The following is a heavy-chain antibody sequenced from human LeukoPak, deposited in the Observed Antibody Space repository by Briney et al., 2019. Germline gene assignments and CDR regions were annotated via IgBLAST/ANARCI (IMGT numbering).Heavy chain of an antibody. CDR1: GFTFSSYS. CDR2: ISSSSYI. J-gene: IGHJ3*02. V-gene: IGHV3-21*01. D-gene: IGHD6-13*01. Sequence: GGSLRLSCAASGFTFSSYSMNWVRQAPGKGLEWVSSISSSSYIYYADSVKGRFTISRDNAKNSLYLQMNSLRAEDTAVYYCARDHIAAADNDAFDIWGQGTMVTVSS. CDR3: ARDHIAAADNDAFDI.